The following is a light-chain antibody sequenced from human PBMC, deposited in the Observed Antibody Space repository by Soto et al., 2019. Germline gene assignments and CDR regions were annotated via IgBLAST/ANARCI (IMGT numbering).Light chain of an antibody. Sequence: QSVLTQPPSASGTPGQRVTISCSGSRSNIGSKTVNWYQQLPGTAPKLLIYNTNQRPSGVPDRFSGSKSGTTASLAISGLQSEDEAHYYCAAWDASLSGFWVFGGGTKLTVL. CDR3: AAWDASLSGFWV. CDR2: NTN. CDR1: RSNIGSKT. V-gene: IGLV1-44*01. J-gene: IGLJ3*02.